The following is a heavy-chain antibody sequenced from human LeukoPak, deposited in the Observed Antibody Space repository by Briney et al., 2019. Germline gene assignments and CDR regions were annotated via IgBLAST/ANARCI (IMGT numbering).Heavy chain of an antibody. D-gene: IGHD3-22*01. Sequence: GGSLRLSCAASGFTFSTYSMNWVRQAPGKGLEWVSDISRSSTTIYYADSVKGRFTISRDNAKNSLYLQMNSLRAEDTAVYYCAELGITMIEGVWGKGTTVTISS. CDR3: AELGITMIEGV. V-gene: IGHV3-48*04. J-gene: IGHJ6*04. CDR2: ISRSSTTI. CDR1: GFTFSTYS.